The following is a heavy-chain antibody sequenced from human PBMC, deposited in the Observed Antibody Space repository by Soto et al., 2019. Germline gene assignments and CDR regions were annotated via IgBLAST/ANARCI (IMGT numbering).Heavy chain of an antibody. J-gene: IGHJ4*02. V-gene: IGHV4-30-4*01. CDR1: GGSISSGDYY. Sequence: SETLSLTCTVSGGSISSGDYYWSWIRQPPGRGLEWIGYIYYSGSTYYNPSLKSRVTISVDTSKNQFSPKLSSVTAADTAVYYCATAYSSSSGEFDYWGQGTLVTVSS. CDR3: ATAYSSSSGEFDY. D-gene: IGHD6-6*01. CDR2: IYYSGST.